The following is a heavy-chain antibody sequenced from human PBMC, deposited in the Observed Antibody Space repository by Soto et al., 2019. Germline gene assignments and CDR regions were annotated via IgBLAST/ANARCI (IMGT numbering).Heavy chain of an antibody. CDR1: GFTFSSNA. CDR2: ILSGGST. CDR3: AEKRDHFDY. J-gene: IGHJ4*02. Sequence: GGSLRLSCAASGFTFSSNAMSWVRQAPGKGLEWVSAILSGGSTYYADSVKGRFTISRDNSKNTLYLQMNSLRAEDTAVYYCAEKRDHFDYWGQGALVTVSS. V-gene: IGHV3-23*01.